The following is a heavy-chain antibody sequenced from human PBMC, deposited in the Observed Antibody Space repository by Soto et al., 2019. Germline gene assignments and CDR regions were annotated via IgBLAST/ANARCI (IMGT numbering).Heavy chain of an antibody. J-gene: IGHJ6*02. CDR1: GDSVSNDY. CDR3: AKGRGGKTVANFGMDV. V-gene: IGHV1-46*01. Sequence: ASGKVSCKASGDSVSNDYLHWVRQAPGQGFEWLGLISPFGGATAYAQRFKGRVTVTIDKSSTTFYLEVSSLRSDDTAVYYCAKGRGGKTVANFGMDVWGQGVTVTVSS. CDR2: ISPFGGAT. D-gene: IGHD3-16*01.